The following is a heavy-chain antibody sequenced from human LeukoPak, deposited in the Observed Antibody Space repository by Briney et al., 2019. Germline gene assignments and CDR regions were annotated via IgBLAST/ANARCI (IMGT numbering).Heavy chain of an antibody. J-gene: IGHJ5*02. V-gene: IGHV3-66*01. CDR3: VRSVFS. CDR1: GFTFNNEY. CDR2: IYADGRT. Sequence: GGSLRLSCAASGFTFNNEYMYWVRQAPGRGLECVSLIYADGRTFYTDSVRGRFTISRDNSRNTVDLQMNRLRAEDTAVYFCVRSVFSWGQGTRVTVSS. D-gene: IGHD2-8*01.